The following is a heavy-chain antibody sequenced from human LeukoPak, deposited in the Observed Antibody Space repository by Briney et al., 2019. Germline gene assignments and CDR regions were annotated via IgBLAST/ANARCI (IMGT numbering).Heavy chain of an antibody. V-gene: IGHV3-48*01. CDR3: ARVGARGDWFDY. CDR1: GFTFSTYN. J-gene: IGHJ5*01. Sequence: PGGSLRLSCAASGFTFSTYNMVWVRQTPGKGLEWLYYINIGRSAVHYAHSVKDRFTFSRHNAKSSVYLQMNSLRVEDTGIYYCARVGARGDWFDYWGQGTRVTVSS. D-gene: IGHD3-16*01. CDR2: INIGRSAV.